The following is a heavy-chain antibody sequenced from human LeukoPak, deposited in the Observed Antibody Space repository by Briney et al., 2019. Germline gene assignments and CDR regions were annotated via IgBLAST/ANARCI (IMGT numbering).Heavy chain of an antibody. CDR3: ARAYYESSAYRHAVYFDY. Sequence: GASVKVSCKASGYTFTSYDINWVRQATGQGLEWMGWMNPNSGNTGYAQKFQGRVTMTRNTSISTAYMHLSSLSSDDTAVYYCARAYYESSAYRHAVYFDYWGQGTLVTVSS. J-gene: IGHJ4*02. V-gene: IGHV1-8*01. D-gene: IGHD3-22*01. CDR2: MNPNSGNT. CDR1: GYTFTSYD.